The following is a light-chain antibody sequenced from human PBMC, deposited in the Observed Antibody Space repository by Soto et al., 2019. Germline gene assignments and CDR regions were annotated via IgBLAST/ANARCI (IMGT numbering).Light chain of an antibody. J-gene: IGLJ1*01. CDR3: SSYTSSSTPYV. CDR1: SSDVGGYNY. CDR2: EVS. Sequence: QSVLTQPASVSGSPGQSITISCTGTSSDVGGYNYVSWYQQHPGKAPKLMIYEVSNRPSGVSNRFSRSKSGNTASPTISGLQAEDEADYYCSSYTSSSTPYVFGTGTKVTVL. V-gene: IGLV2-14*01.